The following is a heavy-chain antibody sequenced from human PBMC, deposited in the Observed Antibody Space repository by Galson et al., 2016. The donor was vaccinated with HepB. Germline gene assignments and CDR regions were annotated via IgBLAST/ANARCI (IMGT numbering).Heavy chain of an antibody. CDR3: ARDFKLGAPDYMDV. J-gene: IGHJ6*03. V-gene: IGHV3-30-3*01. D-gene: IGHD1-26*01. CDR2: ISKTGDTT. Sequence: SLRLSCAASGFNFSDWDFHWVRQAPGKGLDWVAVISKTGDTTFYGDSVKGRFTISRDNSKNTVDLQIHSLRSEDAAVYFCARDFKLGAPDYMDVWGKGTTVTVS. CDR1: GFNFSDWD.